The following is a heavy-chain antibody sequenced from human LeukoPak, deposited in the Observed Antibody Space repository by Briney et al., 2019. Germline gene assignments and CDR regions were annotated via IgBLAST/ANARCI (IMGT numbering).Heavy chain of an antibody. D-gene: IGHD6-19*01. V-gene: IGHV4-59*08. Sequence: SETLSLTCTVSGGSISNYYWTWVRQPPGKGLEWIGNVYSSGSTNYNPSLKSRVTISVDTSKDQSSLRLRSVPAADTAVYYCARRQVGIAVDYWGQGTLVTVSS. CDR1: GGSISNYY. J-gene: IGHJ4*02. CDR2: VYSSGST. CDR3: ARRQVGIAVDY.